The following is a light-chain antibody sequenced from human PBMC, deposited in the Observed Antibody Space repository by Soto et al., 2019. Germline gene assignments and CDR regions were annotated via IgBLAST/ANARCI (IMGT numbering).Light chain of an antibody. CDR1: QSVSNSY. CDR3: QQYGSSPLA. Sequence: ELVLTQSPGTLSLSPGERATLSCGASQSVSNSYLAWYQQKPGQAPRLLIYGASSRATRIPVRFSGSGSGTDFPLTISRLECEDFAVYYCQQYGSSPLAFGQGTRLEIK. J-gene: IGKJ5*01. CDR2: GAS. V-gene: IGKV3-20*01.